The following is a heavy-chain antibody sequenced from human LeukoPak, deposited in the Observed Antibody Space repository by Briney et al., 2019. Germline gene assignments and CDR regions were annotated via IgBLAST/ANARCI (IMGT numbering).Heavy chain of an antibody. CDR1: GYTFTGYY. CDR2: INPNSGGT. Sequence: ASVKVSCKASGYTFTGYYMHWVRQAPGQGLEWMGRINPNSGGTNYAQKFQGRVTMTRDTSISTAYMELSRLRSDDTAVYYCAGRGIGAQEYYFDYWGQGTLVTAS. CDR3: AGRGIGAQEYYFDY. J-gene: IGHJ4*02. D-gene: IGHD3-16*01. V-gene: IGHV1-2*06.